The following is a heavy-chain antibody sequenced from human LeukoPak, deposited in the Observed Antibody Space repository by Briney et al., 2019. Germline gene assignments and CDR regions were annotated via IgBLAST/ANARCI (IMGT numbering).Heavy chain of an antibody. J-gene: IGHJ4*02. V-gene: IGHV1-2*02. CDR3: ARAGNYDFWSGYPLDY. D-gene: IGHD3-3*01. CDR1: GYTFTGYY. CDR2: INPNSAGT. Sequence: ASVKVPCKASGYTFTGYYMHWVRQAPGQGLEWMGWINPNSAGTNYAQKFQGRVTMTRDTSISTAYMDLSRLRSDDTAVYYCARAGNYDFWSGYPLDYWGQGTLVTVSS.